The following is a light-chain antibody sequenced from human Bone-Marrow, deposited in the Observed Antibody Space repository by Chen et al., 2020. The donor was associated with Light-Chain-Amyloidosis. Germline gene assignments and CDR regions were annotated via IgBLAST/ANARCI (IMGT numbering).Light chain of an antibody. CDR3: CAYAGTYTWL. Sequence: QSALTPPHSVSGSPGQSVTISCTGTSSDIGGYDYVSWYQQYPGTAPKLIIYDVNKRPSGVPDRCSASRSANTASLTISGLKADDEAEYHCCAYAGTYTWLFGGGTRLTVL. J-gene: IGLJ3*02. V-gene: IGLV2-11*01. CDR2: DVN. CDR1: SSDIGGYDY.